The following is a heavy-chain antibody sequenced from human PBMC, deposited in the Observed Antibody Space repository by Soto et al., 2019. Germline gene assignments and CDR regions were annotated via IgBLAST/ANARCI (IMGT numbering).Heavy chain of an antibody. Sequence: ASVKVSCKASGYTLTGYYMHWVRQAPGQGLEWMGWINPNSGGTNYAQKFQGWVTMTRDTSISTAYTELSRLRSDDTAVYYCARLYSSSTSFDYWGQGTLVTVSS. CDR3: ARLYSSSTSFDY. CDR2: INPNSGGT. D-gene: IGHD6-6*01. J-gene: IGHJ4*02. CDR1: GYTLTGYY. V-gene: IGHV1-2*04.